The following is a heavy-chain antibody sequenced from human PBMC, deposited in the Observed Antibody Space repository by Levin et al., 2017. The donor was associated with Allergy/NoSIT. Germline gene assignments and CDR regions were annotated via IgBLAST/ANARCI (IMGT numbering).Heavy chain of an antibody. J-gene: IGHJ3*02. CDR3: AREGSGSAFDI. Sequence: GESLKISCAASGFTFSSQAVHWVRQAPGKGPEWVAVISNDGSSKYYADSVKGRFTISRDISKNTLYLKMNRLRPDDTALYYCAREGSGSAFDIWGQGTMVTVSS. CDR2: ISNDGSSK. V-gene: IGHV3-30-3*01. D-gene: IGHD3-10*01. CDR1: GFTFSSQA.